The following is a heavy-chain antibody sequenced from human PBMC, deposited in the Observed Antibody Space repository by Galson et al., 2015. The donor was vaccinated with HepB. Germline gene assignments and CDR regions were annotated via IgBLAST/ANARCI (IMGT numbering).Heavy chain of an antibody. D-gene: IGHD4-17*01. CDR3: ARGLSLYGDSPPHYFDY. J-gene: IGHJ4*02. CDR1: GFTVSSNY. V-gene: IGHV3-66*01. CDR2: IYSGGST. Sequence: SLRLSCAASGFTVSSNYMSWVRQAPGKGLEWVSVIYSGGSTYYADPVKGRFTISRDNSKNTLYLQMNSLRAEDTAVYYCARGLSLYGDSPPHYFDYWGQGTLVTVSS.